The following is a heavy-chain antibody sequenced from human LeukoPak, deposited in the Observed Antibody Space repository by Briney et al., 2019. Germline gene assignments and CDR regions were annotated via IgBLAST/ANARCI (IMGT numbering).Heavy chain of an antibody. CDR3: ARYCSGGGCYSGFDF. D-gene: IGHD2-15*01. Sequence: QPGGSLRLSCAASEFTFSSYAMSWVRRAPGKGLEWVSTINGRGTNTYYADSVKGRFTISRDNSKNTLFLQMNSLRADDTAVYYCARYCSGGGCYSGFDFWGQGTLVTVSP. J-gene: IGHJ4*02. CDR1: EFTFSSYA. V-gene: IGHV3-23*01. CDR2: INGRGTNT.